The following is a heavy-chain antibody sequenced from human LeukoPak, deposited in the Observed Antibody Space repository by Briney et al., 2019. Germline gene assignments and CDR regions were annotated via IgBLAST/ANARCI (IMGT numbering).Heavy chain of an antibody. Sequence: PSETLSLTCTVSGGSMSSYSWSWLRQPPGKGLEWIANIYYSGSTNYNPSLKSRVAISMDTSKKQVSLKLSSVTAADTAVYYCARGTVSMYYMDVWGKGTTVTISS. V-gene: IGHV4-59*01. CDR3: ARGTVSMYYMDV. J-gene: IGHJ6*03. D-gene: IGHD5/OR15-5a*01. CDR1: GGSMSSYS. CDR2: IYYSGST.